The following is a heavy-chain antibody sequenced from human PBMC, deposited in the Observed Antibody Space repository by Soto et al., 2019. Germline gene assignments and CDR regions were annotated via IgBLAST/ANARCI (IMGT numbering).Heavy chain of an antibody. CDR2: IYYSGST. Sequence: PSETLSLTCTVSGGSISSSSYYWGWIRQPPGKGLEWIGSIYYSGSTYYNPSLKSRVTISVDTSKNQFSLKLSSVTAADTAVYYCARHTPITMVRGTAFDIWGQGTMVTVS. V-gene: IGHV4-39*01. D-gene: IGHD3-10*01. J-gene: IGHJ3*02. CDR1: GGSISSSSYY. CDR3: ARHTPITMVRGTAFDI.